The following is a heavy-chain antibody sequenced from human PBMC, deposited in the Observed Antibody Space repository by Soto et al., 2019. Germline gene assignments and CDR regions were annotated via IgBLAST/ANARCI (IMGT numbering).Heavy chain of an antibody. CDR1: GGSISSSYW. CDR2: IYHGGTT. Sequence: QVQLQESGPGLVKPSGTLSLTCAVSGGSISSSYWWNWVRQTPRGGLKWIGKIYHGGTTNYNPSLKNRVTISVDKSKNQFSLKLTSVTAADTAVYYCVSSLNYDFWRDGGRHFYFDYWGRGILATVSS. J-gene: IGHJ4*02. V-gene: IGHV4-4*02. CDR3: VSSLNYDFWRDGGRHFYFDY. D-gene: IGHD3-3*01.